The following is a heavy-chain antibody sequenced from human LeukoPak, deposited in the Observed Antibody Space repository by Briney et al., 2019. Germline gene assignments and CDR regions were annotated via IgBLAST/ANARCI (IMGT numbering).Heavy chain of an antibody. CDR2: IIDSGSSM. V-gene: IGHV3-21*01. CDR1: GXTVTAYN. J-gene: IGHJ6*02. CDR3: VRETMPSGRYGELHV. Sequence: GQSLRLSCAASGXTVTAYNVNWVRQAPGKGLDWVAFIIDSGSSMYNANSVKGRSTISRDNAKNSLYLQMNSLKAEDTAVYYCVRETMPSGRYGELHVWGQGTTVTVSS. D-gene: IGHD4-17*01.